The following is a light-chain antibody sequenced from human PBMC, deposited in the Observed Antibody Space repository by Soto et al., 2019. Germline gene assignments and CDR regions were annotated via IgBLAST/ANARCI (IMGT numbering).Light chain of an antibody. Sequence: QSALTQPASVSGSPGQSITISCTGTSSDVGSYNLVSWYQQHPGKAPKLMIYEGSKRPSGVSNRFSGSKSGNTASLTISGLQAEDEADHYCCSYAGSSTFIYVFGTGTKLTVL. CDR1: SSDVGSYNL. V-gene: IGLV2-23*03. J-gene: IGLJ1*01. CDR2: EGS. CDR3: CSYAGSSTFIYV.